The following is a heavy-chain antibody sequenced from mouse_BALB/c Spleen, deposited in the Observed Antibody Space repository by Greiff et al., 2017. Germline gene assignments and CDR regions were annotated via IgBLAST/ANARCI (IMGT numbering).Heavy chain of an antibody. Sequence: EVKVVESGGGLVKPGGSLKLSCAASGFTFSSYAMSWVRQTPEKRLEWVATISSGGSYTYYPDSVKGRFTISRDNAKNTLYLQMSSLRSEDTAMYYGARHGRYDEEDYFDYRGQGATLTVSS. V-gene: IGHV5-9-3*01. CDR3: ARHGRYDEEDYFDY. CDR2: ISSGGSYT. J-gene: IGHJ2*01. CDR1: GFTFSSYA. D-gene: IGHD2-14*01.